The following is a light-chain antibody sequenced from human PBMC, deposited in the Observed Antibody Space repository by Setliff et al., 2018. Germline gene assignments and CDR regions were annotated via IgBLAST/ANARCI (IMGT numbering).Light chain of an antibody. CDR2: KNN. CDR1: NSNIGSRS. V-gene: IGLV1-44*01. CDR3: AAWDDSLMVVV. Sequence: QSVLAQPPSASGTPGQRVTISCPGSNSNIGSRSVNWYQQLPGTAPKLLIYKNNQRPSGVPDRFSGSKSGTSASLAIGGLQSEDEADYYCAAWDDSLMVVVLGGGTKGTVL. J-gene: IGLJ2*01.